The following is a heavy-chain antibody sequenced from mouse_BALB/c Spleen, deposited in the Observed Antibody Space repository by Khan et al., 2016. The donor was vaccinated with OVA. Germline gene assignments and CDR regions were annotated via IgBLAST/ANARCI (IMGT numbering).Heavy chain of an antibody. CDR1: GYTFTSYW. J-gene: IGHJ3*01. V-gene: IGHV1-69*02. CDR2: IDPSDSYT. CDR3: ARSADFAY. Sequence: QVQLQQPGAELVKPGASVKLSCKASGYTFTSYWMHWVKQRPGQGLEWIGEIDPSDSYTNYNQKFKGKATLTVDKSSSTAYMQLSSLTSEDSAVYYCARSADFAYWGRGTLVTVSA.